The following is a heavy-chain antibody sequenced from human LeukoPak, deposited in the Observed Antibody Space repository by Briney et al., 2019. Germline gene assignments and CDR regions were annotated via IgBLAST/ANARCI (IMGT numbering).Heavy chain of an antibody. CDR3: AELGITMIGGV. Sequence: PGGSLRLSCAGSGFRFSNHGMNWVRQAPGKGLEWVSYISSSGSTIYYADSVKGRFTISRDNAKNSLYLQMNSLRAEDTAVYYCAELGITMIGGVWGKGTTVTISS. CDR2: ISSSGSTI. J-gene: IGHJ6*04. CDR1: GFRFSNHG. V-gene: IGHV3-48*04. D-gene: IGHD3-10*02.